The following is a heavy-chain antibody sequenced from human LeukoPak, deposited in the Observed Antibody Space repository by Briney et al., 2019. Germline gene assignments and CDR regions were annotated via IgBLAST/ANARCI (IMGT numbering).Heavy chain of an antibody. J-gene: IGHJ4*02. CDR2: IYYSGST. Sequence: SETLSLTCTVSGGSISSYYWSWIRQPPWKGLEWIGYIYYSGSTNYNPSLKSRVTISVDTSKNQFSLKLSSVTAADTAVYYCARSGGYSGYDVDYWGQGTLVTVSS. V-gene: IGHV4-59*01. CDR3: ARSGGYSGYDVDY. D-gene: IGHD5-12*01. CDR1: GGSISSYY.